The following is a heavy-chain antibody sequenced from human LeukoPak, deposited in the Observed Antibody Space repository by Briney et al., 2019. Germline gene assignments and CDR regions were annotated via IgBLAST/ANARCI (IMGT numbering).Heavy chain of an antibody. J-gene: IGHJ5*02. CDR2: IYYRGST. Sequence: PSETLSLTCTVSGGSISFSTSYWAWIRQPPGKGPEWIGSIYYRGSTYYNPSLTSRLTISVDTSKNQFSLKLRSLTAADTAVYYCARGEQVNWFDPWGQGALVIASS. D-gene: IGHD1-26*01. CDR1: GGSISFSTSY. V-gene: IGHV4-39*01. CDR3: ARGEQVNWFDP.